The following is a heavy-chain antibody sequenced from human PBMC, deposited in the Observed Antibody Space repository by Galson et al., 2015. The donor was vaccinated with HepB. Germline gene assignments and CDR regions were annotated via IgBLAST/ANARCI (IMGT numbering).Heavy chain of an antibody. J-gene: IGHJ4*02. Sequence: TLSLTCTVSGGSISSGGYYWSWIRQHPGKGLEWIGYIYYSGSTYYNPSLKSRVTISVDTSKSQFSLQLNSVTPEDTAVYYCARGVGHYTLPAYSSGWYAVPQYFDYWGQGTLVTVSS. D-gene: IGHD6-19*01. V-gene: IGHV4-31*03. CDR2: IYYSGST. CDR3: ARGVGHYTLPAYSSGWYAVPQYFDY. CDR1: GGSISSGGYY.